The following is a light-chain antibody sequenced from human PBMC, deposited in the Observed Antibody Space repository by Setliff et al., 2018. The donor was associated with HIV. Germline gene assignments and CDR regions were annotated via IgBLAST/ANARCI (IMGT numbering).Light chain of an antibody. CDR2: GNN. V-gene: IGLV1-40*01. J-gene: IGLJ1*01. Sequence: QSVLTQPPPVSGAPGQRVTISCTGSSSNIGAGYDVHWYQQLPGTAPKLLIYGNNNRPSGVPDRFSGSKSGTSASLAITGLQADDEADYYCQSYDNSLSSSGVFGTGTKVTVL. CDR3: QSYDNSLSSSGV. CDR1: SSNIGAGYD.